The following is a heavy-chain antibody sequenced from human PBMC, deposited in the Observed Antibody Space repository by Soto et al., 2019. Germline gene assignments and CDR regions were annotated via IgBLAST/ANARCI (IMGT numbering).Heavy chain of an antibody. J-gene: IGHJ4*02. Sequence: EVQLVESGGALVQRGGSLRLSCAASGFPFSSYWMHWVRQTPGKGLDWVGRISGDGVTTYYADSVTGRFTVSRDNAKNTLSLQISGLRAEDTAVYYCAREYYGLLTGYDTDYWGQGTLVSVSS. D-gene: IGHD3-9*01. CDR3: AREYYGLLTGYDTDY. V-gene: IGHV3-74*01. CDR1: GFPFSSYW. CDR2: ISGDGVTT.